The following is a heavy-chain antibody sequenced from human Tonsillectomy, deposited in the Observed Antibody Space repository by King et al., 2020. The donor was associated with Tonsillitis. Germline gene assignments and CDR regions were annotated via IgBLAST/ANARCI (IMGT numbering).Heavy chain of an antibody. CDR1: GFTFSNYW. CDR3: ARDLRSSGWYIDY. J-gene: IGHJ4*02. D-gene: IGHD6-19*01. Sequence: VQLVESGGGLVQPGGSLRLSCAASGFTFSNYWMHWVRQAPGKGLVWVSQINGDGSSTRYADSVKGRFTISRDNDKNTLYLQMNSLRAEDTAVYYCARDLRSSGWYIDYWGQGTLVTVSS. V-gene: IGHV3-74*01. CDR2: INGDGSST.